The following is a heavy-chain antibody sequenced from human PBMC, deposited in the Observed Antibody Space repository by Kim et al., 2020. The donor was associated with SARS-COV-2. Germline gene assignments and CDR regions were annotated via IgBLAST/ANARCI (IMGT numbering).Heavy chain of an antibody. V-gene: IGHV4-59*01. CDR2: IYYSGSP. J-gene: IGHJ6*03. CDR3: ATASCGGDCYPDSYYSYL. CDR1: VGSISSSY. Sequence: SETLSLTCTVSVGSISSSYWSWIRQPPGNGLSRIGYIYYSGSPNYNPSLKSRVTISVATSKNQFSLNLSSVTAADTAVYYCATASCGGDCYPDSYYSYL. D-gene: IGHD2-21*01.